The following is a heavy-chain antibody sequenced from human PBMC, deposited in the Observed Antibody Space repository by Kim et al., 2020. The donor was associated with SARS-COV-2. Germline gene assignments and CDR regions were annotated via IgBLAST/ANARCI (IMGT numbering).Heavy chain of an antibody. CDR2: VTWNGVTT. CDR3: AKQMWVYMDV. J-gene: IGHJ6*03. Sequence: GGSLRLSCAASGFTFEDFSMHWVRQAPVKGLEWASLVTWNGVTTYYADSVKGRFTVSRDNSKDSLYLQMNSLRPEDTALYYCAKQMWVYMDVWGKGTAVT. D-gene: IGHD1-26*01. V-gene: IGHV3-43*01. CDR1: GFTFEDFS.